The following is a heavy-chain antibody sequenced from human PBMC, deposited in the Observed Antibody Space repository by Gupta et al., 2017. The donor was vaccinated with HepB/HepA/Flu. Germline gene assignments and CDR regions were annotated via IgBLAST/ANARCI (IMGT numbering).Heavy chain of an antibody. Sequence: QVQLQQWGAGLLKPSATLSLTCTVYDESFSGYYWTWIRQPPGKGLEWIGEINHGGRTNYNPSLKSRGTISIDTSKNQFSLNLSSVTAADTAVDDCARGYDSRAYYYPFDWSFDRGGRGTMVSVXS. CDR1: DESFSGYY. CDR2: INHGGRT. D-gene: IGHD3-22*01. J-gene: IGHJ2*01. CDR3: ARGYDSRAYYYPFDWSFDR. V-gene: IGHV4-34*01.